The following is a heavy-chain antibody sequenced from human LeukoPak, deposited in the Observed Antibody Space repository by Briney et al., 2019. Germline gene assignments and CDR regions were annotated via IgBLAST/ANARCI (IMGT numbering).Heavy chain of an antibody. CDR1: GYSFTSYW. Sequence: KCGESLKISCKGSGYSFTSYWIGWVRQMPGKGLEWMGIIYPADSDIRYSPSFQGQVTISADKSISTAYLQWSSLKASDTAMYYCARQEYCSGGSCYTWFDPWGQGTLVIVSS. CDR3: ARQEYCSGGSCYTWFDP. J-gene: IGHJ5*02. D-gene: IGHD2-15*01. V-gene: IGHV5-51*01. CDR2: IYPADSDI.